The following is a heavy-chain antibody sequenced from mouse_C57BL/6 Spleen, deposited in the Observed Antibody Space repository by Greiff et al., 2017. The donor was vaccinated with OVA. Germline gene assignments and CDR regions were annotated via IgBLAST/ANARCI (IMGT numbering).Heavy chain of an antibody. J-gene: IGHJ2*01. CDR2: ISNGGGST. CDR3: ARQGGQLRLPYCDD. Sequence: EVQGVESGGGLVQPGGSLKLSCAASGFTFSDYYMYWVRQTPEKRLEWVAYISNGGGSTYSPDTVKGRFTISRDTAKDTLDRQMSSLKSEDTAMYYCARQGGQLRLPYCDDWGKGTTLTVSS. D-gene: IGHD3-2*02. V-gene: IGHV5-12*01. CDR1: GFTFSDYY.